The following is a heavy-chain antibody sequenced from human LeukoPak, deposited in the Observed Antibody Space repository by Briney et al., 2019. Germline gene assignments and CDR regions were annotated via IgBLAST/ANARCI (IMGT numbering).Heavy chain of an antibody. CDR3: AGVGYYYDSSGYYGY. CDR2: IIPIFGTA. V-gene: IGHV1-69*13. CDR1: GGTFSSYA. J-gene: IGHJ4*02. Sequence: SVKVSCKASGGTFSSYAISWVRQAPGQGLEWMGGIIPIFGTANYAQKFQGRVTITADESTCTAYMELSSLRSEDTAVYYCAGVGYYYDSSGYYGYWGQGTLVTVSS. D-gene: IGHD3-22*01.